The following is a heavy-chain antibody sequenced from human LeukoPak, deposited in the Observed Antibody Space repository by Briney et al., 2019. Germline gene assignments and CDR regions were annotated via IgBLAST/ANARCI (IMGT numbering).Heavy chain of an antibody. CDR2: ISGSRSYM. CDR3: ARGSIAARPGP. CDR1: GFTFSSYW. J-gene: IGHJ5*02. V-gene: IGHV3-21*06. D-gene: IGHD6-6*01. Sequence: GGSLRLSCAASGFTFSSYWMSWVRQAPGKGLEWVSSISGSRSYMYYADSVKGRFTISRDNAKNSLYLQMNSLRVEDTAVYYCARGSIAARPGPWGQGTLVTVSS.